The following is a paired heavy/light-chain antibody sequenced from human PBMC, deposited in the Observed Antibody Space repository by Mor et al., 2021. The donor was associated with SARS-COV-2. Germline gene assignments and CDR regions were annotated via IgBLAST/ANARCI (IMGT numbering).Light chain of an antibody. CDR3: QQYDNLPLT. J-gene: IGKJ4*01. CDR1: QDISYY. V-gene: IGKV1-33*01. CDR2: DAS. Sequence: DIQMTQSPSSLSASVGDRVTITCQASQDISYYLNWYQQRPGKAPKLLIYDASHLETGVPSRFSGSGSGTDFTFTISSLQPEDIATYYCQQYDNLPLTFGGGTKVEIK.
Heavy chain of an antibody. Sequence: EVQLVESGGGLVKPGGSLRLSCAASGFTFSSYSMNWVRQAPGKGLEWVSSISSSSSYIYYADSVKGRFTISRDNAKSSLYLQMNSLRAEDTAVYYCASGLNYGDHRKPQPFDYWGQGALVTVSS. J-gene: IGHJ4*02. CDR2: ISSSSSYI. D-gene: IGHD4-17*01. CDR1: GFTFSSYS. CDR3: ASGLNYGDHRKPQPFDY. V-gene: IGHV3-21*01.